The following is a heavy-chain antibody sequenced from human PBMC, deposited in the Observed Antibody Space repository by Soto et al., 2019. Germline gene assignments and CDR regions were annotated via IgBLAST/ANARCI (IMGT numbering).Heavy chain of an antibody. CDR2: ISGSGGST. J-gene: IGHJ4*02. CDR3: AKEYSGYDIFFFTGPRTEFDY. CDR1: GFTFSSYA. V-gene: IGHV3-23*01. Sequence: PGGSLRLSCAASGFTFSSYAMSWVRQAPGKGMEWVSAISGSGGSTYYADSVKGRFTISRDNSKNTLYLQMNSLRAEDTAVYYCAKEYSGYDIFFFTGPRTEFDYWGQGTLVTVSS. D-gene: IGHD5-12*01.